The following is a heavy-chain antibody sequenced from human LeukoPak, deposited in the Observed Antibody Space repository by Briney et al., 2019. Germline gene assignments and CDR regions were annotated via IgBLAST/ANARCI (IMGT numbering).Heavy chain of an antibody. CDR3: ARHRGYSYGVDY. CDR1: GGSFSGYY. D-gene: IGHD5-18*01. J-gene: IGHJ4*02. V-gene: IGHV4-34*01. CDR2: INHSGST. Sequence: WETLSLTCAVYGGSFSGYYWSWIRQPPGKGLEGIGEINHSGSTNYNPSLKSRVTISVDTSKNQFSLKLSSVTAADTAVYYCARHRGYSYGVDYWGQGTLVTVSS.